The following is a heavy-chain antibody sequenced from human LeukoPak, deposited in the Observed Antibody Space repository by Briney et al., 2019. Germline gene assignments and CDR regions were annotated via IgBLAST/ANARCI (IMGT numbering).Heavy chain of an antibody. CDR3: GRAGMDV. CDR1: GGSFSEYN. V-gene: IGHV4-34*01. J-gene: IGHJ6*02. Sequence: SSETLSLTCAAYGGSFSEYNWSWIRQPPGKGLEWIGDINHSGTTNYNPSLKSRVTISKGTSNRQFALKLTSVRAADTAVYCGGRAGMDVWGQGITVTVSS. CDR2: INHSGTT.